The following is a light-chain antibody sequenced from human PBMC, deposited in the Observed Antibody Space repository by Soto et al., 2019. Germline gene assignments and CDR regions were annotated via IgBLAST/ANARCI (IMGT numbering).Light chain of an antibody. CDR1: SSDIGGYNF. Sequence: QSALTQPPSASGSPGQSVTISCTGTSSDIGGYNFVSWYQQHPGKAPKLMIYDVTKRPSGVPDRFSGSKSGNTASLTVSGLQAEDEADYYGASYAGVNNLLFGGGTKVNVL. CDR2: DVT. J-gene: IGLJ2*01. CDR3: ASYAGVNNLL. V-gene: IGLV2-8*01.